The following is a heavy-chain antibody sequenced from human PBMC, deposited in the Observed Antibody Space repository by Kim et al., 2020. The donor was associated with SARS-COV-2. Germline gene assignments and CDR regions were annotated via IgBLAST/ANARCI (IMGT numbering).Heavy chain of an antibody. J-gene: IGHJ4*02. V-gene: IGHV4-59*13. D-gene: IGHD3-10*01. Sequence: SETLSLTCTVSGGSISSYYWSWIRQPPGKGLEWIGYIYYSGSTNYNPSLKSRVTISVDTSKNQFSLKLSSVTAADTAVYYCARAGHYYGSGSYYKAFDYWGQGTLVTVSS. CDR2: IYYSGST. CDR3: ARAGHYYGSGSYYKAFDY. CDR1: GGSISSYY.